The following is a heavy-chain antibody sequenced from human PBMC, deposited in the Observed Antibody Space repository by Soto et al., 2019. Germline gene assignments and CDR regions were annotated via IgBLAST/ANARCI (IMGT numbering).Heavy chain of an antibody. V-gene: IGHV1-18*01. CDR2: ISAYNGNT. J-gene: IGHJ4*02. D-gene: IGHD6-13*01. CDR1: GYTFTSYG. CDR3: ARVPLLIPAGAAAGPNYIDY. Sequence: ASVKVSCKASGYTFTSYGISWVRQAPGQGLEWMGWISAYNGNTNYAQKLQGRVTMTTDTSTSTAYMELRSLRSDDTAVYYCARVPLLIPAGAAAGPNYIDYWGQGTLVTVSS.